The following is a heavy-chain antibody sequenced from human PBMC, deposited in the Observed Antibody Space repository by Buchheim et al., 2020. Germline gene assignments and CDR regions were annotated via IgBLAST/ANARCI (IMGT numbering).Heavy chain of an antibody. CDR1: GFTFSNYG. CDR3: AKMGIAEGGNDDF. D-gene: IGHD6-13*01. J-gene: IGHJ4*02. V-gene: IGHV3-30*18. CDR2: ISYDGSNK. Sequence: QVQLVESGGGVIQPGGSLSLSCVASGFTFSNYGIHWVRQAAGKGLEWVAVISYDGSNKYYADSVKGRFTISRDNSQHPLYLQMNSLRVEDTAVYHCAKMGIAEGGNDDFWGRGTL.